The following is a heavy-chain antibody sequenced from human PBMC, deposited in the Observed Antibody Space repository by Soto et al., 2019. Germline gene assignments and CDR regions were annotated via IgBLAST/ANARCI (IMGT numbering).Heavy chain of an antibody. CDR3: ARLFHTHNWFDP. D-gene: IGHD2-2*02. CDR2: IYYSGST. Sequence: SETLSLTCTVSGGSISSGGYYWSWIRQHPGKGLEWIGYIYYSGSTYYNPSLKSRVTISVDTSKNQFSLKLSSVTAADTAVYYCARLFHTHNWFDPLGQGTLVTVS. J-gene: IGHJ5*02. V-gene: IGHV4-31*03. CDR1: GGSISSGGYY.